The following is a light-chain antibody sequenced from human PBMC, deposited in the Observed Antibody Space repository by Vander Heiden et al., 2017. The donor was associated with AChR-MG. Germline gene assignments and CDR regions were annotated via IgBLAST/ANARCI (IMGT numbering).Light chain of an antibody. CDR3: QQSDSTLWT. V-gene: IGKV1-39*01. J-gene: IGKJ1*01. Sequence: IQMTQSPSSVSASVGDRVTITCRASQSISSYLNWYQQKPGKAPKLLIYAASSLQSGVPSRFSGSGSGTDFTLTISSLQPEDFATYYCQQSDSTLWTFGQGTKVEIK. CDR1: QSISSY. CDR2: AAS.